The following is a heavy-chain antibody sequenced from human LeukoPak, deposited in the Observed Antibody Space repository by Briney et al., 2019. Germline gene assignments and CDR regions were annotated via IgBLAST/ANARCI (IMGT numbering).Heavy chain of an antibody. CDR3: ARVGYGDYVGVGWFDP. V-gene: IGHV1-69*13. Sequence: SVKVSCKASGGTFSSYAISWVRQAPGQGLEWMGGIIPIFGTANYAQKFQGRVTITADESTSTAYMELSSLRSEDTAVYYCARVGYGDYVGVGWFDPWGQGTLVTVSS. CDR2: IIPIFGTA. J-gene: IGHJ5*02. D-gene: IGHD4-17*01. CDR1: GGTFSSYA.